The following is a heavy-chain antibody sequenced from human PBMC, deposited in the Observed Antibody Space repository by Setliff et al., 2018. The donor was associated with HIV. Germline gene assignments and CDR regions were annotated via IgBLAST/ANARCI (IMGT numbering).Heavy chain of an antibody. CDR3: ARVKYSYAQGFYYGMDV. CDR1: GGSLSDYY. CDR2: IHSSGNT. D-gene: IGHD5-18*01. Sequence: KPSETLSLTCAVYGGSLSDYYWSWIRQPPGKGLEWLGEIHSSGNTNYSPSLKGRVTISVDTPKNQYSLNSKSVTAADTAVFYCARVKYSYAQGFYYGMDVWGQGTTVTVSS. J-gene: IGHJ6*02. V-gene: IGHV4-34*01.